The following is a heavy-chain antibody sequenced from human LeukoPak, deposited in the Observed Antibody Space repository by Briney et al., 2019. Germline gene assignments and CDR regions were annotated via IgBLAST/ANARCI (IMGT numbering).Heavy chain of an antibody. J-gene: IGHJ4*02. CDR2: IRYEGSNK. D-gene: IGHD3-22*01. V-gene: IGHV3-30*02. Sequence: TGRSLRLSCAASGFTFSSYGMHWVRPAPGEGLGWVAFIRYEGSNKYYADSVKGRFTIYRDNSKNTLYLQMNSLRAEDTAVYYCAKDPAYYYDSSGYYDYWGQGTLVTVSS. CDR3: AKDPAYYYDSSGYYDY. CDR1: GFTFSSYG.